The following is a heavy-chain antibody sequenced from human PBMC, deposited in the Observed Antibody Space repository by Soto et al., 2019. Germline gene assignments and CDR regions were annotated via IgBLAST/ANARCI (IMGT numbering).Heavy chain of an antibody. D-gene: IGHD6-19*01. CDR2: ISYDGSNK. J-gene: IGHJ4*02. V-gene: IGHV3-30*18. CDR3: AKESSGWDQFDY. Sequence: QVQLVESGGGVVQPGRSLRLSCAASGFTFSSYGMHWVRQAPGKGLEWVAVISYDGSNKYYADSVKGRFTISRDNSKNTLYLQMNSLRAEDTAVYYCAKESSGWDQFDYWGQGTLVTVSS. CDR1: GFTFSSYG.